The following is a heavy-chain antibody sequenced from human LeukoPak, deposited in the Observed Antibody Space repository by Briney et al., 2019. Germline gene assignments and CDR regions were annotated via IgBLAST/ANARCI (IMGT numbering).Heavy chain of an antibody. CDR1: GFTFSSYW. V-gene: IGHV3-7*01. D-gene: IGHD6-19*01. CDR2: IKQDGREK. Sequence: GGSLRLSCAASGFTFSSYWMSWVRQAPGKGLEWVANIKQDGREKYYVDSVKGRFTISRDNAKNSLYLQMNSLRAEDTAVYYCARDGIAVAGRLAVVYWGQGTLVTVSS. J-gene: IGHJ4*02. CDR3: ARDGIAVAGRLAVVY.